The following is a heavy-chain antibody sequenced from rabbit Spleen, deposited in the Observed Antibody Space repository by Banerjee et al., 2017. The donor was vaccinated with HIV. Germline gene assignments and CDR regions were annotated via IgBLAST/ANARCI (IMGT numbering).Heavy chain of an antibody. V-gene: IGHV1S40*01. CDR1: GFSFSGRYW. J-gene: IGHJ6*01. Sequence: QSLEESGGDLVKPGASLTLTCTASGFSFSGRYWVCWVRQAPGKGLEWIGYIYTGDGSTGYASWVNGRFTISKTSSTTMTLQMTSLTGADTATYFCGRGGDWGSRFDLWGPGTLVTVS. CDR2: IYTGDGST. CDR3: GRGGDWGSRFDL. D-gene: IGHD2-1*01.